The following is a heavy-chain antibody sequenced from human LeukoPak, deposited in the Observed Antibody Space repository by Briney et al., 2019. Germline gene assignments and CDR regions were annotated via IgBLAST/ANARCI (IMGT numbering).Heavy chain of an antibody. Sequence: TAGSLALSCIGTGFSFSSDAMGWIRQAPGKGQEWDSGSSGSGGSTYYSDSVNGRFTISRDNSNNTLYLQMNSLRAEDTAVYYCARGWRVGSTYFDYWGQGGLVTVSS. D-gene: IGHD1-26*01. J-gene: IGHJ4*02. CDR2: SSGSGGST. CDR3: ARGWRVGSTYFDY. CDR1: GFSFSSDA. V-gene: IGHV3-23*01.